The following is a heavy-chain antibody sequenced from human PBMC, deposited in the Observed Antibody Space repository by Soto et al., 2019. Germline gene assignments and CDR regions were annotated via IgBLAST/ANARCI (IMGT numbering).Heavy chain of an antibody. CDR3: ARSYCADSVSCNWFDP. D-gene: IGHD2-8*02. CDR1: GDSSSTYY. J-gene: IGHJ5*02. V-gene: IGHV4-59*01. CDR2: INYSGKS. Sequence: QVQLQESGPGLVKSSETLSLTCSVSGDSSSTYYWGWIQQPPGKGLEWIGYINYSGKSNHNPSHKSRLSISLDASKNQVSLKLTSVTAADTAGYYCARSYCADSVSCNWFDPWGQGTLVVVSS.